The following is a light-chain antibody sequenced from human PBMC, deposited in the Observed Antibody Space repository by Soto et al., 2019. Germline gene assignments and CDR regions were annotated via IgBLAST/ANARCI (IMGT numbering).Light chain of an antibody. J-gene: IGKJ1*01. V-gene: IGKV3-15*01. CDR3: QQYSDWPWT. Sequence: EIVMTQSPATLSVSPGEGATLSCTASQSLTTDLAWYQQKPGQTPRLLVYRANTRATGTSARFMGSGSGTEFTLTISSLQPEDLAVYYCQQYSDWPWTFGQGTKVDI. CDR1: QSLTTD. CDR2: RAN.